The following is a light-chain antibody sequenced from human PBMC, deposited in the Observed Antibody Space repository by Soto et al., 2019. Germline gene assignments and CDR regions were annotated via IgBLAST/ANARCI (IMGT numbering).Light chain of an antibody. J-gene: IGKJ4*01. Sequence: DIQMTQSPSTLSASVGDRVTITCRASQSISSWLAWYQQKPGKAPKLLIYQASSLQSGVPSRFSGSGSGTAFTLTLSSLQPDDFATYYCKSGVTFGGGTKVEIK. CDR1: QSISSW. V-gene: IGKV1-5*03. CDR3: KSGVT. CDR2: QAS.